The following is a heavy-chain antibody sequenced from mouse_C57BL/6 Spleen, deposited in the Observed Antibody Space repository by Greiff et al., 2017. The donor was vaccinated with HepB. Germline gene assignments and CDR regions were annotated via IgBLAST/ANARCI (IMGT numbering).Heavy chain of an antibody. CDR2: IYPGDGDT. J-gene: IGHJ1*03. Sequence: VQLQQSGAELVKPGASVKISCTASGYAFSSYWMNWVKQRPGKGLEWIGQIYPGDGDTNYNGKFKGKATLTADKSSSTAYMQLSSLTSEDSAVYFCARTGGYYGSSSDWYFDVWGTGTTVTVSS. CDR3: ARTGGYYGSSSDWYFDV. CDR1: GYAFSSYW. V-gene: IGHV1-80*01. D-gene: IGHD1-1*01.